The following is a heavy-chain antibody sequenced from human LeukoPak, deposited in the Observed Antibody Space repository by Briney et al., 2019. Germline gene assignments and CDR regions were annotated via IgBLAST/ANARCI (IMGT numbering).Heavy chain of an antibody. CDR3: ARVKLQYDYIWGSYRYFDY. Sequence: PAETLSLTCAVYGVSFSGYYLSWIRQPPGKGLEWVGEINQIGSTNYNPTLKSRVTISVDTSKNQFSLKLSSVTAADTAVYYCARVKLQYDYIWGSYRYFDYWGQGTLVTVSS. D-gene: IGHD3-16*02. V-gene: IGHV4-34*01. CDR1: GVSFSGYY. CDR2: INQIGST. J-gene: IGHJ4*02.